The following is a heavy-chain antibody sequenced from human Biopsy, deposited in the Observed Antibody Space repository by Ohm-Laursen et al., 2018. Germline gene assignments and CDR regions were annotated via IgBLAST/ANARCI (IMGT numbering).Heavy chain of an antibody. V-gene: IGHV1-69*06. CDR1: GGTFTNHA. CDR2: SIPLFNTA. Sequence: SVKVSCKASGGTFTNHAVGWVRQAPGQGLEWVGSSIPLFNTANYADKFQGRVTLTADKSTTTAYMELSSLRSEDTAIYYCARFPLGAYDDSGSYRAVEHWYFDLWGRGTLDTVSS. CDR3: ARFPLGAYDDSGSYRAVEHWYFDL. J-gene: IGHJ2*01. D-gene: IGHD3-22*01.